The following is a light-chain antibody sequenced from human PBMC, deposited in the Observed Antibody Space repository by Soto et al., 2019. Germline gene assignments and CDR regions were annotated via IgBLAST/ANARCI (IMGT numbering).Light chain of an antibody. CDR3: SSFVGPYTYV. J-gene: IGLJ1*01. CDR1: SSDVGAYDY. V-gene: IGLV2-11*01. CDR2: DVS. Sequence: QSALTQPRSVSGSPGQSFTISCTGTSSDVGAYDYVSWYQHHPGKAPKVTIYDVSKRPSGVPDRFSGSKSGNTASLTISGLQAEDEADYYCSSFVGPYTYVFGTGTKVTVL.